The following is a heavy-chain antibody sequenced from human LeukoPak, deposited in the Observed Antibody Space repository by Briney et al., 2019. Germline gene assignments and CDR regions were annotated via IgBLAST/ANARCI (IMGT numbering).Heavy chain of an antibody. CDR1: GGTFSSYA. J-gene: IGHJ6*02. CDR2: IIPIFGTA. CDR3: ASPMTTPGSGYYYYYGMDV. V-gene: IGHV1-69*13. Sequence: ASVKVSCKASGGTFSSYAISWVRQAPGQGLEWMGGIIPIFGTANYAQKFQGRVTITADESTSTAYMELSSLRSEDTAVYYCASPMTTPGSGYYYYYGMDVWGQGTTVTVSS. D-gene: IGHD3-3*01.